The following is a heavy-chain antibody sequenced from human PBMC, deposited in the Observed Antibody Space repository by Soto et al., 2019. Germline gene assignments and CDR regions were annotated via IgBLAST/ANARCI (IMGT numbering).Heavy chain of an antibody. Sequence: QVQLVQSGGEVKRPGASVKVSCKTSGYTFSNYCITWVRQAPGQPLEWLGWISLYSDGTNYAQKFQGRASMTTDTSTTTAYMELRSLSSDDTAVYYCARVVPGAEAWFGPWGQGTLVTVSS. CDR3: ARVVPGAEAWFGP. CDR1: GYTFSNYC. CDR2: ISLYSDGT. D-gene: IGHD2-2*01. J-gene: IGHJ5*02. V-gene: IGHV1-18*01.